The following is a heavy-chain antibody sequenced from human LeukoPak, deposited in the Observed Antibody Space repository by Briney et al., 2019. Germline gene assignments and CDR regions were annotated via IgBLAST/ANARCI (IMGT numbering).Heavy chain of an antibody. Sequence: SETLSLTCTVSGGSISSYYWSWIRQPPGKGLEWIGYIYYSGSTNYNPSPKSRVTISVDTSKNQFSLKLSSVTAADTAVYYCARDLRSIAADWFDPWGQGTLVTVSS. J-gene: IGHJ5*02. CDR2: IYYSGST. CDR3: ARDLRSIAADWFDP. CDR1: GGSISSYY. V-gene: IGHV4-59*01. D-gene: IGHD6-13*01.